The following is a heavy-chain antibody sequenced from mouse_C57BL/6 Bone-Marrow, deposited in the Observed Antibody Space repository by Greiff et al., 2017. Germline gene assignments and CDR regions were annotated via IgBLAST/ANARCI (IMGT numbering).Heavy chain of an antibody. CDR2: IDPENGDT. CDR3: TLPGMDY. V-gene: IGHV14-4*01. Sequence: VQLQQSGAELVRPGASVKLSCTASGFNIKDDYMHWVKQRPEQGLEWIGWIDPENGDTEYASKFQGKATITADTSSNTAYLQLSSLTSEDTAVYYWTLPGMDYWGQGTSVTVSS. J-gene: IGHJ4*01. CDR1: GFNIKDDY.